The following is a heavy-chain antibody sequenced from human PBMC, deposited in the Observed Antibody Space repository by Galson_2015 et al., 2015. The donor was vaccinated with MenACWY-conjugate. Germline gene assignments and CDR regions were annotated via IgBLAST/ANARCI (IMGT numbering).Heavy chain of an antibody. CDR3: ARGVNLASMAGY. Sequence: SLTCTFSGGSINSYYWSWIRQPPGKGLEWIGYMYYSGSANYNPSLKSRVTISVDTSKNQFSLTMTSVTAADTAVYYCARGVNLASMAGYWGQGTLVTVSS. CDR1: GGSINSYY. V-gene: IGHV4-59*01. J-gene: IGHJ4*02. D-gene: IGHD3-3*02. CDR2: MYYSGSA.